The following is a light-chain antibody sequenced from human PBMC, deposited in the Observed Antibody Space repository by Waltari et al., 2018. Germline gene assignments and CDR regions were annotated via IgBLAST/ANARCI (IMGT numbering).Light chain of an antibody. CDR1: QSVNNY. Sequence: EIVLTQSPATLSLSPGARATLSCRASQSVNNYLAWYQQKPGQAPRLLIYDASNRATGIPARFGGSGSGTDFILTISSLEPEDFAVYYCQHRNNWPWTFGQGTKVEIK. J-gene: IGKJ1*01. V-gene: IGKV3-11*01. CDR3: QHRNNWPWT. CDR2: DAS.